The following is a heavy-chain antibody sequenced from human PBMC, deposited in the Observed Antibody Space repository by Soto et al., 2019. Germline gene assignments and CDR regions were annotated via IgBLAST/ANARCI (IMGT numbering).Heavy chain of an antibody. Sequence: PGGSLRLSCAASGFSFNNYSMNWVRQAPGKGLEWVSSISSSSSYIYYADSVKGRFTISRDNAKNSLYLQMNSLRAEDTAVYYCASSLAALSDAFDIWGQGTMVTVSS. CDR2: ISSSSSYI. D-gene: IGHD2-15*01. CDR1: GFSFNNYS. V-gene: IGHV3-21*01. CDR3: ASSLAALSDAFDI. J-gene: IGHJ3*02.